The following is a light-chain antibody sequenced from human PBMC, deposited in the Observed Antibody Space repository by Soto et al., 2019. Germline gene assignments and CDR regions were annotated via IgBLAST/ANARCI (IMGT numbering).Light chain of an antibody. CDR1: NIGRKS. CDR2: EDS. V-gene: IGLV3-21*02. J-gene: IGLJ2*01. CDR3: QVWDTHTDHIV. Sequence: SYELTQPPSVSVAPGQTATITCGENNIGRKSVHWYQQKPGQAPVMVVYEDSDRPSGIPERFSGSNSGNTATLTITRVEAGDEADYYCQVWDTHTDHIVFGGGTKLTVL.